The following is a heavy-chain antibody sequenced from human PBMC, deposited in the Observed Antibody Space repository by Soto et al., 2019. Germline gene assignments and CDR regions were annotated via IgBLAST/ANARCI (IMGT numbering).Heavy chain of an antibody. Sequence: SETLSLTCTVSGGSVSSGSYYWSWIRQPPGKGLEWIGYIYYSGSTNYNPSLKSRVTISVDTSKNQFSLKLSSVTAADTAVYYCARGPVKGYDILTGYPRAREVDYWGQGTLVTVSS. CDR1: GGSVSSGSYY. CDR2: IYYSGST. D-gene: IGHD3-9*01. CDR3: ARGPVKGYDILTGYPRAREVDY. V-gene: IGHV4-61*01. J-gene: IGHJ4*02.